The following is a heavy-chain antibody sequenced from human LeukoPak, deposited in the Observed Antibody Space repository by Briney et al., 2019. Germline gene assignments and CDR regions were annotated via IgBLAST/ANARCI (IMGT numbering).Heavy chain of an antibody. CDR1: GGTFSSYT. J-gene: IGHJ6*02. CDR2: IIPIHGIA. Sequence: ASGKVSCKASGGTFSSYTISWVRQAPGQGLEWMGRIIPIHGIANYAQKFQGRVTITADKSTSTAYMELSSLRSEDTAVYYCARALGYYDSSGYYYDNYYGMDVWGQGTTVTVSS. D-gene: IGHD3-22*01. V-gene: IGHV1-69*02. CDR3: ARALGYYDSSGYYYDNYYGMDV.